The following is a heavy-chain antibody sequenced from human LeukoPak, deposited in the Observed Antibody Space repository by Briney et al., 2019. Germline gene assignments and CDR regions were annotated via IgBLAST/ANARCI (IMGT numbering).Heavy chain of an antibody. CDR2: MNPNSGNT. D-gene: IGHD7-27*01. V-gene: IGHV1-8*01. CDR3: ARDVNWGIYYYYGMDV. J-gene: IGHJ6*02. Sequence: GASVKVSCKASGYTFTSYDINWVRQATGQGLEWMGWMNPNSGNTGYAQKFQGRVTMTRNTSISTAYMEPSSLRSEDTAVYYCARDVNWGIYYYYGMDVWGQGTTVTVSS. CDR1: GYTFTSYD.